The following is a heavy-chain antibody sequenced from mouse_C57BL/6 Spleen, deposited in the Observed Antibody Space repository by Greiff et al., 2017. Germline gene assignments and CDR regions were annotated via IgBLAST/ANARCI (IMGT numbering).Heavy chain of an antibody. CDR2: LHPSDSDT. J-gene: IGHJ3*01. D-gene: IGHD1-1*01. CDR1: GYTFTSYW. Sequence: VQLQQPGAELVKPGASVKVSCKASGYTFTSYWMHWVKQRPGQGLEWIGRLHPSDSDTNYNQKFKGKATLTVDKSSSTAYMQHSSLTSEDSAVYYCAIEGTTVVAPFAYWGQGTLVTVSA. CDR3: AIEGTTVVAPFAY. V-gene: IGHV1-74*01.